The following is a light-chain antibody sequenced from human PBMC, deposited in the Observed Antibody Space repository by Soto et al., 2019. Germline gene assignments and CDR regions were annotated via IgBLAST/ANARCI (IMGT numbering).Light chain of an antibody. CDR2: NAS. CDR3: QQYNSYVWT. J-gene: IGKJ1*01. Sequence: DTQMTQSPSTLSASVGDRVTITCRASQSISSWLAWYQQKPGKAPKLLIYNASTLESGVPSRFSASGSGTEFTLTISSLQPDDFATYYCQQYNSYVWTFGQGTKVEIK. V-gene: IGKV1-5*01. CDR1: QSISSW.